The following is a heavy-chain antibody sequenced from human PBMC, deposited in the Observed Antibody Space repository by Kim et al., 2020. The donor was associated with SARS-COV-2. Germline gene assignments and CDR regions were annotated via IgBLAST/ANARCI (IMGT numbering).Heavy chain of an antibody. Sequence: GGSLRLSCAASGFTFSSYAMHWVRQAPGKGLEWVAVISYDGSNKYYADSVKGRFTISRDNSKNTLYLQMNSLRAEDTAVYYCARDSRGWPHVMAYWGQGTLVTVSS. CDR1: GFTFSSYA. CDR2: ISYDGSNK. V-gene: IGHV3-30*04. J-gene: IGHJ4*02. D-gene: IGHD3-16*01. CDR3: ARDSRGWPHVMAY.